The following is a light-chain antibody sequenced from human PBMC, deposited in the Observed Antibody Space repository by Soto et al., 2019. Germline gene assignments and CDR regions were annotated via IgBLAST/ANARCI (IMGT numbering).Light chain of an antibody. CDR1: SSDVGDYNY. Sequence: QSALTQPRSVSGSPGQSVTISCTGTSSDVGDYNYVSWYQQHPGKAPKFIIYDVSNRPSGVPDRFSGSKSGNTASLTISGLQAEDEADYYCCSYAGTYTVVFGGGTKLTVL. CDR3: CSYAGTYTVV. CDR2: DVS. V-gene: IGLV2-11*01. J-gene: IGLJ2*01.